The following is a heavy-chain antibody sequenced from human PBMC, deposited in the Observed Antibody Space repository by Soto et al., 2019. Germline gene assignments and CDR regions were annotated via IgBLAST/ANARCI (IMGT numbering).Heavy chain of an antibody. CDR1: GYTFTMFA. Sequence: QVQLVQSGAEMKKPGASVKVSCKASGYTFTMFAIHWLRQAPGQSLAWMGLINGGNDNTSYSHTFQGRVTITMDPSANTVYMEVNVVRPEDTAVYYCAREGDQIDYYSGLDFWGPGTLVTVSS. CDR2: INGGNDNT. D-gene: IGHD2-21*02. V-gene: IGHV1-3*01. J-gene: IGHJ4*02. CDR3: AREGDQIDYYSGLDF.